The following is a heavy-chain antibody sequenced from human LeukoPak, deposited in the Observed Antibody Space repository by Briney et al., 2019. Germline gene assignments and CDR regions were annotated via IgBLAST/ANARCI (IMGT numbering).Heavy chain of an antibody. CDR1: GYSFTSYW. V-gene: IGHV5-51*01. Sequence: GESLKISCKGSGYSFTSYWIGWVRQMPGKGLEWMGIIYPGDSDTRYSPSFQGQVTISADKSISTAYLQWSSLKASDTAMYYCARRPRSYGNLGFGGESPPFVYWGQGAIVTVSS. CDR2: IYPGDSDT. J-gene: IGHJ4*02. CDR3: ARRPRSYGNLGFGGESPPFVY. D-gene: IGHD5-18*01.